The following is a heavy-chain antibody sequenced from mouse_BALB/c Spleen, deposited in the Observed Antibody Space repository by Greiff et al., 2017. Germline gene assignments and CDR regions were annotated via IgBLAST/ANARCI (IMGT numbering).Heavy chain of an antibody. Sequence: DVKLQESGPDLVKPSQSLSLTCTVTGYSITSGYSWHWIRQFPGNKLEWMGYIHYSGSTNYNPSLKSRISITRDTSKNQFFLQLNSVTTEDTATYYCASFPYYYGSSPAWFAYWGQGTLVTVSA. CDR2: IHYSGST. D-gene: IGHD1-1*01. CDR3: ASFPYYYGSSPAWFAY. J-gene: IGHJ3*01. CDR1: GYSITSGYS. V-gene: IGHV3-1*02.